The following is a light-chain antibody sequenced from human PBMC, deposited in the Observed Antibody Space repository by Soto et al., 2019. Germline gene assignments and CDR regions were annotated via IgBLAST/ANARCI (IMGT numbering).Light chain of an antibody. Sequence: EIVLTQSPGTLSLSPGERATLSCRASQSVSSSYLAWYQQKPGQAPRLLIYGASSRATGIPDRFSGSGSGTELTLTSSRLEPEDFAVYYCQQYGSSPYTFGQGTKLEIK. CDR1: QSVSSSY. V-gene: IGKV3-20*01. CDR3: QQYGSSPYT. CDR2: GAS. J-gene: IGKJ2*01.